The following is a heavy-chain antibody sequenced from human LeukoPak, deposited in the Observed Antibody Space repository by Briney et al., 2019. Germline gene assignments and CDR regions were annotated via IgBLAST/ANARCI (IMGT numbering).Heavy chain of an antibody. CDR1: GYTFTSYG. D-gene: IGHD1-26*01. V-gene: IGHV1-18*01. CDR3: TRWEVTGGSRHDAFDI. J-gene: IGHJ3*02. Sequence: ASVKVSCKASGYTFTSYGFSWVRQAPGQGLEWMGWISAYSGTTSYAQKLQGRVTMTTDTSTSTGYMELRSLTSDDTAVYYCTRWEVTGGSRHDAFDIWGQGTMVTVSS. CDR2: ISAYSGTT.